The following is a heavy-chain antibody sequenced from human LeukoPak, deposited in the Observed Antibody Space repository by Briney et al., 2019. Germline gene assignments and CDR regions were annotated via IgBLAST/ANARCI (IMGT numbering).Heavy chain of an antibody. V-gene: IGHV3-11*04. D-gene: IGHD3-10*01. CDR1: GFTFSDYY. J-gene: IGHJ6*03. Sequence: GWSMRLSCAASGFTFSDYYMSGIRPAAGRGVEWVSYISSSGSTIYYADSMKGRFTISRDNAKNSLYLQMNSLRAEDTAVYYCARDHGAHYYYYCYMDVWGKGTTVTVSS. CDR2: ISSSGSTI. CDR3: ARDHGAHYYYYCYMDV.